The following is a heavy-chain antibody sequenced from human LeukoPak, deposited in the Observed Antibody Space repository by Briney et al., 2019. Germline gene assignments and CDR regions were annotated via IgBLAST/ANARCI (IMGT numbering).Heavy chain of an antibody. D-gene: IGHD2-15*01. CDR1: GYTFTGYY. V-gene: IGHV1-2*02. CDR2: INPNTGGT. J-gene: IGHJ4*02. Sequence: ASVKVSCKASGYTFTGYYMHWVRQAPGQGLEWMGWINPNTGGTSYAQKFQGRVTMTRDTSISTAFMELSRLRYDDTAVYYCARDLLSCSGGRCDSDYWGQGTLVTVSS. CDR3: ARDLLSCSGGRCDSDY.